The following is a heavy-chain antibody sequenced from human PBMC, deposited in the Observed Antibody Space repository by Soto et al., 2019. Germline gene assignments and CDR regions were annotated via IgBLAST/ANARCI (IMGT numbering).Heavy chain of an antibody. CDR3: ASLVGATFYFDY. Sequence: SETLSLTCAVSGGSISSSNWWSWVRQPPGKGLEWIGEIYHSGSTNYNPFLKSRVTISVDKSKNQFSLKLSSVTAADTAVYYCASLVGATFYFDYWGQGTLVTVSS. CDR1: GGSISSSNW. V-gene: IGHV4-4*02. J-gene: IGHJ4*02. D-gene: IGHD1-26*01. CDR2: IYHSGST.